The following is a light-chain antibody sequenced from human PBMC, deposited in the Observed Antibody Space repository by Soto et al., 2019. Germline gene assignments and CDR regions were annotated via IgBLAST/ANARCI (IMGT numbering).Light chain of an antibody. CDR3: QTWGTGIHV. CDR2: LNSDGSH. V-gene: IGLV4-69*01. J-gene: IGLJ1*01. CDR1: SGHSSYA. Sequence: QPVLTQSPSASASLGASVKLTCTLSSGHSSYAIAWHQQQPEKGPRYLMKLNSDGSHSKGDGIPDRFSGSSSGADRYLTISSLQSEDEADYYCQTWGTGIHVFGTGTKLTVL.